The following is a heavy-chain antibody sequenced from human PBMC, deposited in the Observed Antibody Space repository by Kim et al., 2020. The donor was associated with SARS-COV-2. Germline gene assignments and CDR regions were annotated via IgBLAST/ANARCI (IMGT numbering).Heavy chain of an antibody. CDR3: ARDEGGSAWHHTTTPHLDL. D-gene: IGHD1-26*01. Sequence: GGSLRLSCTASGFTIKKSGMHWVRQAPGKGLEWVAVIWYDGSNEDYADSVKGRFTISRDNSKNTLYLQMNSLRVEDTAVYYCARDEGGSAWHHTTTPHLDLWGQGATVTVSS. CDR1: GFTIKKSG. J-gene: IGHJ6*02. CDR2: IWYDGSNE. V-gene: IGHV3-33*01.